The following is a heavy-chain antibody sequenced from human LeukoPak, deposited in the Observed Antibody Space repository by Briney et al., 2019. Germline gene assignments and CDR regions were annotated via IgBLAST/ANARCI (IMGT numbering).Heavy chain of an antibody. CDR3: ARGGFCSSTSCYTRWFDP. CDR1: GGSFSGYY. Sequence: SETLSLTCAVYGGSFSGYYWSWIRQPPGKGLEWIGEINHSGSTNYNTSLKSRVTISVDTSKNQFSLKMSSVTAADTAVYYCARGGFCSSTSCYTRWFDPWGQGTLVTVSA. CDR2: INHSGST. D-gene: IGHD2-2*02. V-gene: IGHV4-34*01. J-gene: IGHJ5*02.